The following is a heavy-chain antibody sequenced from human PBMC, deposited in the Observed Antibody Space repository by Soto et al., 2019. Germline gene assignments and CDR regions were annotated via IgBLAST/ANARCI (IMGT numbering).Heavy chain of an antibody. D-gene: IGHD6-6*01. V-gene: IGHV3-30*04. CDR1: GFSFSSYA. Sequence: QVQLVESGGGVVQPGRSLRLSCAASGFSFSSYAMHWVRQAPGKGLEWVANIVHDGSNKYYADSVKGRFTISRDNSKSTLYVQMNSLRAEDTAVYCCAIGLYSSYAFDIWGQGTMVTVSS. CDR3: AIGLYSSYAFDI. CDR2: IVHDGSNK. J-gene: IGHJ3*02.